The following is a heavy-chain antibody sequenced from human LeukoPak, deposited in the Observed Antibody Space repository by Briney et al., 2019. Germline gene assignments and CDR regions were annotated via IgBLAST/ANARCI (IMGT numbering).Heavy chain of an antibody. CDR3: AREGWYYYDSSGENAFDI. V-gene: IGHV4-59*01. CDR1: GGSISSYD. Sequence: SQTLSLTCTVSGGSISSYDWSWIRQPPGKGLEWIGYIYYSGSTNYNPSLKSRVTISVDTSKNQFSLKLSSVTAADTAVYYCAREGWYYYDSSGENAFDIWGQGTMVTVSS. CDR2: IYYSGST. D-gene: IGHD3-22*01. J-gene: IGHJ3*02.